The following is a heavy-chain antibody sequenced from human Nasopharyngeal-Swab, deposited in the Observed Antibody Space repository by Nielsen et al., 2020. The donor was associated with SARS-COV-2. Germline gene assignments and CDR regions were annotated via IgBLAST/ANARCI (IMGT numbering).Heavy chain of an antibody. CDR3: VGSSWYGDYYYYYGMDV. V-gene: IGHV4-39*07. D-gene: IGHD6-13*01. Sequence: SETLSLTCTVSGGSISSSSYYWGWIRQPPGKGLEWIGSIYYSGSTYYNPSPKSRVTISVDTSKNQFSLTLSSVTAADTAVYYCVGSSWYGDYYYYYGMDVWGQGTTVTVSS. CDR1: GGSISSSSYY. CDR2: IYYSGST. J-gene: IGHJ6*02.